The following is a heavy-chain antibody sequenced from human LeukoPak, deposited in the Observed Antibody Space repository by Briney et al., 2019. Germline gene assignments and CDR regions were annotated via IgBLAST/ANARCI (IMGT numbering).Heavy chain of an antibody. V-gene: IGHV3-21*01. CDR3: ARDGYYDSSGYPFDP. Sequence: GGSLRLSCAASGFTFSSYSMNWVRQAPGKGLEWVSSISSSSSYIYYADSVKGRFTISRDNAKNSLYLQMNSLRAEDTAVYYCARDGYYDSSGYPFDPWGQGTLATVSS. J-gene: IGHJ5*02. CDR1: GFTFSSYS. CDR2: ISSSSSYI. D-gene: IGHD3-22*01.